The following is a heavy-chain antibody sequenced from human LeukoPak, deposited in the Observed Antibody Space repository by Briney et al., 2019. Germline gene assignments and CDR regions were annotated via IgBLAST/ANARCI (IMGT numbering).Heavy chain of an antibody. CDR1: GGSISSYY. D-gene: IGHD3-10*01. V-gene: IGHV4-59*01. CDR2: IYYSGST. CDR3: AGEHYYGSGSYYNVLDY. J-gene: IGHJ4*02. Sequence: SETLSLTCTVSGGSISSYYWSWIRQPPGKGLEWIGYIYYSGSTNYNPSLKSRVTISVDTSKNQFSLKLSSVTAADTAVYYCAGEHYYGSGSYYNVLDYWGQGTLVTVSS.